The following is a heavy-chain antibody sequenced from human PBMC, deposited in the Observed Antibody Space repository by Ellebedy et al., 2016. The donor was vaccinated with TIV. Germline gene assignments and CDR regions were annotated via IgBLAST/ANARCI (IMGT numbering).Heavy chain of an antibody. CDR1: GGSISSYY. V-gene: IGHV4-59*08. D-gene: IGHD1-26*01. Sequence: MPSETLSLTCTVSGGSISSYYWSWIRQPPGKGLEWIGYIYYSGSPNYNPSLKSRVTISVDTSKNQFSLKLSSVTAADTAVYYCARSSSGSYLPPNYWGQGTLVTVSS. CDR3: ARSSSGSYLPPNY. CDR2: IYYSGSP. J-gene: IGHJ4*02.